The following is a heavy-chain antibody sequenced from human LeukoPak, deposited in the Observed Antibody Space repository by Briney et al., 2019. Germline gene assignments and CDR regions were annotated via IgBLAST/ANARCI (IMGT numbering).Heavy chain of an antibody. CDR2: MYHSGST. CDR1: NYSISTDYY. CDR3: ARVGVRGVIMENWFDP. D-gene: IGHD3-10*01. J-gene: IGHJ5*02. V-gene: IGHV4-38-2*02. Sequence: SETLSLTCTVSNYSISTDYYWGWIRQPPGKGLEWIGTMYHSGSTYYNPSLKSRVTISVDTSKNQFSLKLSSVTAADTAVYYCARVGVRGVIMENWFDPWGQGTLVTVSS.